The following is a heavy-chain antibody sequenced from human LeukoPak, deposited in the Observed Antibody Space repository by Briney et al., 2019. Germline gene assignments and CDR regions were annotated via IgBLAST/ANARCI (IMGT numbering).Heavy chain of an antibody. Sequence: PSETLSLTCTVSGGSISYSSYYWGWIRQPPGKGLEWIGSIHYSGSTDYNPSLKSRVTISVDTSKNQFSLKLSSLTAADTAVYYCARGSGYYYVDFDYWGQGNLVSVSS. CDR3: ARGSGYYYVDFDY. V-gene: IGHV4-39*01. CDR1: GGSISYSSYY. CDR2: IHYSGST. J-gene: IGHJ4*02. D-gene: IGHD3-22*01.